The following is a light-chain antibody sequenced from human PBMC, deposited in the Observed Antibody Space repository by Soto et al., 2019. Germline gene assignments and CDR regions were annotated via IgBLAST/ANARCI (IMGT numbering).Light chain of an antibody. CDR1: QSVSSY. CDR3: QQRSNWPLT. CDR2: EAP. V-gene: IGKV3-11*01. J-gene: IGKJ4*01. Sequence: EIVLTQSPATLSLSPGERATLSCRASQSVSSYLAWYQQKPGQAPRLLIYEAPNSATGIPARFSGSGSGTDFTLTISSLEPEDFAVYYCQQRSNWPLTFGGGTKVEIK.